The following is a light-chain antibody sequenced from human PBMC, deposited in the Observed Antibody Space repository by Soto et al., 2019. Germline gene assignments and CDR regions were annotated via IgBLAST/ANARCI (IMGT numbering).Light chain of an antibody. Sequence: DIQMTQSPSTLSASVGDRVTITCRASQSISSWLAWYQQKPGKAPKLLIYDASSLESWVPSRFRGSGSGTGFTLTISSLQPDDFATYYCQQDNSYLVTFGQGTKVEIK. J-gene: IGKJ1*01. CDR2: DAS. V-gene: IGKV1-5*01. CDR3: QQDNSYLVT. CDR1: QSISSW.